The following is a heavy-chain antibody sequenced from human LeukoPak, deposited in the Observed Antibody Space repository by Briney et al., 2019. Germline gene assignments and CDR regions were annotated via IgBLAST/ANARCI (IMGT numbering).Heavy chain of an antibody. CDR2: ISSSSSTI. J-gene: IGHJ4*02. Sequence: PGGSLRLSCAASGFTFSSYSMNWVRQAPGKGLEWVSYISSSSSTIYYADSVKGRFTISRDNAKNSLYLQMNSLRAEDTAVYYCARDTGDYYGSGDDFDYWGQGTLVTVSS. CDR3: ARDTGDYYGSGDDFDY. V-gene: IGHV3-48*04. D-gene: IGHD3-10*01. CDR1: GFTFSSYS.